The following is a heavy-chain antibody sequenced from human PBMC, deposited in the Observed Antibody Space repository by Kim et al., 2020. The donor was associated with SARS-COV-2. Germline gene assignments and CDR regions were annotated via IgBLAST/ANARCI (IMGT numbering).Heavy chain of an antibody. D-gene: IGHD6-13*01. V-gene: IGHV3-7*03. CDR3: ARSGWQQLVRNWFDP. J-gene: IGHJ5*02. Sequence: GGSLRLSCAASGFTFSSYWMSWVRQAPGKGLEWLANIKQDGSEKYYVDSVKGRFTISRDNAKNSLYLQMNSLRAEDTAVYYCARSGWQQLVRNWFDPWGQGTLVTVSS. CDR2: IKQDGSEK. CDR1: GFTFSSYW.